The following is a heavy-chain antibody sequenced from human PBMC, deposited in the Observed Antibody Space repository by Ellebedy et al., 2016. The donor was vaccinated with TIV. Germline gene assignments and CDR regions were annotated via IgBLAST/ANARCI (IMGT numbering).Heavy chain of an antibody. D-gene: IGHD6-13*01. CDR1: GGSISSSSYY. J-gene: IGHJ6*02. V-gene: IGHV4-39*01. CDR3: ASGIAAATTLIYGMDV. CDR2: IYYSGST. Sequence: SETLSLXCTVSGGSISSSSYYWGWIRQPPGKGLEWIGSIYYSGSTYYNPSLKSRVTISVDTSKNQFSLKLSSVTAADTAVYYCASGIAAATTLIYGMDVWGQGTTVTVSS.